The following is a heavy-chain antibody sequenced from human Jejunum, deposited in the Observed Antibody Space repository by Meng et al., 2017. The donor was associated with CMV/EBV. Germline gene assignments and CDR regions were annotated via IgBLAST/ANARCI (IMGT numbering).Heavy chain of an antibody. Sequence: QVQLQEWGAGLWKPSETLSLTCAVYGGSFSVYYWRWIRQPPGKGLEWIGEINYRGSTNYSPSLKSRVTMSLDTSKNQFSLKLTSVTAADTAMYYCARCPRDDDSGYWFFDNWGQGTLVTVSS. V-gene: IGHV4-34*01. CDR3: ARCPRDDDSGYWFFDN. CDR2: INYRGST. CDR1: GGSFSVYY. D-gene: IGHD3-22*01. J-gene: IGHJ4*02.